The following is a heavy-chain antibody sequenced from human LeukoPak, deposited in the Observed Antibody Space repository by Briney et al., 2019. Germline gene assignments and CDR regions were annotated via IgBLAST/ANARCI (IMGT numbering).Heavy chain of an antibody. V-gene: IGHV3-53*05. J-gene: IGHJ4*02. CDR2: IYSGGST. D-gene: IGHD1-26*01. Sequence: GGSLRLSCAASGFTFSSNYMSWVRQAPGKGLEWVSVIYSGGSTYYADSVKGRFTISRDNSKNTLYLQMNSLRAEDTAVYYCAREGSYYYFDYWGQGTLVTVSS. CDR3: AREGSYYYFDY. CDR1: GFTFSSNY.